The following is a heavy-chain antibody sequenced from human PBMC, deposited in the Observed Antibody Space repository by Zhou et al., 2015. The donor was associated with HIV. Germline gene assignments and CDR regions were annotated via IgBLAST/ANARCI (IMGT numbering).Heavy chain of an antibody. V-gene: IGHV1-69*06. D-gene: IGHD6-6*01. CDR1: GGTFSNYG. CDR2: IIPVFGTA. Sequence: QVQLVQSGAEVKKPGSSVKVSCKASGGTFSNYGISWVRQAPGQGLEWMGWIIPVFGTAKFAQKFQGRVSITADRSTNTAYMDLRSLTSEDTAVYYCARDRGAARPDWRYFDLWAVAPWSLSPQ. CDR3: ARDRGAARPDWRYFDL. J-gene: IGHJ2*01.